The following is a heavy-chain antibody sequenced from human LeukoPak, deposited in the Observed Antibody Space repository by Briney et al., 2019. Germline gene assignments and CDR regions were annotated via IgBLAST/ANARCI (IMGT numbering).Heavy chain of an antibody. CDR3: AREYYYDSSGPDY. V-gene: IGHV3-33*01. Sequence: PGGSLRLSCAASGFTFSSHGIHWVRQAPGRGLEWVAVIWYDGTNKYYEDSVKGRFSISRDDSKNTVYLQMNSLRAEDTAVYYCAREYYYDSSGPDYWGQGTLVTVSS. D-gene: IGHD3-22*01. J-gene: IGHJ4*02. CDR2: IWYDGTNK. CDR1: GFTFSSHG.